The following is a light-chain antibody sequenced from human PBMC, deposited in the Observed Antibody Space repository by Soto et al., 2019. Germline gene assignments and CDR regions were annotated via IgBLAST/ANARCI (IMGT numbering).Light chain of an antibody. J-gene: IGKJ5*01. CDR2: GAS. V-gene: IGKV3-20*01. CDR3: QQYGSSLIT. Sequence: EIVLTQSPVPLSLSPGERATLSCRASQSVSSSYLAWYQQKPGQAPRLLIYGASSRATGIPDRFSGSGSGTDFTLTISRLEPEDFAVYYCQQYGSSLITVGQGTRLEI. CDR1: QSVSSSY.